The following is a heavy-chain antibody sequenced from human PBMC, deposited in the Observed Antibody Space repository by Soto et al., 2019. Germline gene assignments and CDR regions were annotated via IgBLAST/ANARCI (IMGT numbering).Heavy chain of an antibody. Sequence: QLQLQESGPGLIKPSETLSLTCIVSGGSISSSSYYWGWIRRPPGKGLEWVSGISGGGSNTFYADSVKGRFTISRDDSKNTLRLQMNSLGAEDTAVYYCAKDSNKYSSSLRGRYFDYWGQGLGVTVSS. V-gene: IGHV4-39*02. CDR2: ISGGGSNT. CDR1: GGSISSSSYY. J-gene: IGHJ4*02. CDR3: AKDSNKYSSSLRGRYFDY. D-gene: IGHD4-4*01.